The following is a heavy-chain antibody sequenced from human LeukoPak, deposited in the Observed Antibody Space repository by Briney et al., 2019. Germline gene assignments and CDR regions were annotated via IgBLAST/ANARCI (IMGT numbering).Heavy chain of an antibody. J-gene: IGHJ4*02. D-gene: IGHD3-3*01. CDR1: GFTFSNFA. V-gene: IGHV3-23*01. Sequence: GGSLRLSCAASGFTFSNFAMSWVRQAPGKGLEWVSAVSRDGVNTYYTESLKGRFTISRDNSKNTVYLQMHSLTVDDTAVYYCAKPFGFLEWLYGGYFDSWGQGTLVTVSS. CDR2: VSRDGVNT. CDR3: AKPFGFLEWLYGGYFDS.